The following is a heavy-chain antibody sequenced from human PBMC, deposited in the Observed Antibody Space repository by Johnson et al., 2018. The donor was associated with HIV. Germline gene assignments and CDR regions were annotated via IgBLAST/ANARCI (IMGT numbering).Heavy chain of an antibody. CDR3: ARDDFWSGWSDAFDI. V-gene: IGHV3-7*01. CDR2: IKQDGSEK. J-gene: IGHJ3*02. Sequence: EVQLVESGGGLVQPGGSLKLSCAASRFTFSGSAMHWVRQAPGKGLEWVANIKQDGSEKYYVDSVKGRFTISRDNAKNSLYLQMNSLRAEDTAVYYCARDDFWSGWSDAFDIWGQGTMVTVSS. CDR1: RFTFSGSA. D-gene: IGHD3-3*01.